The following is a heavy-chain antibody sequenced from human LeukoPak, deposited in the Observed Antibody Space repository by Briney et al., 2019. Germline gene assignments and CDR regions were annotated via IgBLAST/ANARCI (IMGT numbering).Heavy chain of an antibody. J-gene: IGHJ4*02. CDR2: INPSGGST. CDR3: ASISSGWAPFDY. V-gene: IGHV1-46*01. Sequence: ASVKFSCKASGYTFTTYYMHWVRQAPGQGLEWMGIINPSGGSTSYAQKLQGRVTMTTDTSTSTAYMELRSLRSDDTAVYYCASISSGWAPFDYWGQGTLVTVSS. CDR1: GYTFTTYY. D-gene: IGHD6-19*01.